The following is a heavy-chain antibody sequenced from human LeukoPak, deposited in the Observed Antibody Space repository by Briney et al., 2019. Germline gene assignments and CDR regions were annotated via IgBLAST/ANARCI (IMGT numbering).Heavy chain of an antibody. V-gene: IGHV3-11*01. CDR2: ISTSGSYTYR. CDR3: ARDKYLGWFDP. J-gene: IGHJ5*02. CDR1: GFTFSDYY. D-gene: IGHD3-16*01. Sequence: GGSLRLSCVASGFTFSDYYTSWIRQAPGKGLEWVSYISTSGSYTYRHYAASVKGRFTISRDDAKNSLYLEMNSLRGDDTAVYYCARDKYLGWFDPWGQGTLVTVSS.